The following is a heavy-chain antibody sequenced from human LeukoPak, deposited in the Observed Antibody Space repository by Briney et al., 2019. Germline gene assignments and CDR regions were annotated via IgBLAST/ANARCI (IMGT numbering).Heavy chain of an antibody. D-gene: IGHD1-7*01. Sequence: PGGSLRLSCAASGFTFSSYAMSWVRQAPGKGLEWVSGISGSGGSTHYADSVKGRFTISRDNSKNTLYLQMNSLRAEDMALYYCAKDLYNWNYGAFDIWGQGTMVTVSS. CDR1: GFTFSSYA. V-gene: IGHV3-23*01. CDR3: AKDLYNWNYGAFDI. J-gene: IGHJ3*02. CDR2: ISGSGGST.